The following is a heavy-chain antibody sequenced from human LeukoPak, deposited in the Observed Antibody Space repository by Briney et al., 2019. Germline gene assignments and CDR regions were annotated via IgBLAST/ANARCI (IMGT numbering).Heavy chain of an antibody. V-gene: IGHV1-18*01. CDR1: GYTYTSYG. D-gene: IGHD5-12*01. Sequence: GASVKVSCKASGYTYTSYGISWVRQAPGQGLEWMGWISAYNGNTNYAQKLQGRVTMTTDTSTSTAYMELRSLRSDDTAVYYCGRWAASGYDYDYFDYWGQGTLVTVSS. CDR3: GRWAASGYDYDYFDY. CDR2: ISAYNGNT. J-gene: IGHJ4*02.